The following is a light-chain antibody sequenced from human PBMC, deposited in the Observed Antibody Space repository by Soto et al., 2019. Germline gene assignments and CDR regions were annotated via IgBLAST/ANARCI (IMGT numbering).Light chain of an antibody. Sequence: EIVFTQSPGTLSLSPGERATLSCRASQSVSSSYLAWYQQKPGQAPRLLIYGASSRATGIPDRFSGSGSGTDFTLTISRLEPEDFAVYYCQQYGSSPALTVGGGNKGDIK. V-gene: IGKV3-20*01. CDR1: QSVSSSY. J-gene: IGKJ4*01. CDR3: QQYGSSPALT. CDR2: GAS.